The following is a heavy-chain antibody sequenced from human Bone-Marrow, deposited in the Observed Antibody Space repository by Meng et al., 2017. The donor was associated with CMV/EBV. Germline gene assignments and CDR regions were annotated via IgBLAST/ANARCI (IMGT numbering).Heavy chain of an antibody. D-gene: IGHD2-2*01. Sequence: GGSLRLSCAASGFTFSSYAMSWVRQAPGKGLEWVSGISGGGGSTKYADSVKGRFTISRDNAKNSLYLQMNSLRAEDTAVYYCARDSQIVVVPAANVAADYYGMDVWGQGTTVTVSS. CDR3: ARDSQIVVVPAANVAADYYGMDV. V-gene: IGHV3-23*01. CDR2: ISGGGGST. J-gene: IGHJ6*02. CDR1: GFTFSSYA.